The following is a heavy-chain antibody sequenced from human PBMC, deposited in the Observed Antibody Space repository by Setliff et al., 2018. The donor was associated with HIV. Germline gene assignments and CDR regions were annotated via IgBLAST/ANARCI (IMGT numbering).Heavy chain of an antibody. D-gene: IGHD5-18*01. CDR3: ARDRYSYGRSYFDY. CDR1: GGSISSASYY. CDR2: IYTSGST. Sequence: SETLSLTCTVSGGSISSASYYWSWIRQPAGKGLEWIGRIYTSGSTTYNPSLKSRVTMLLDTSKNHFSLKLSSVTAADTAVYYCARDRYSYGRSYFDYWGQGTLVTVSS. V-gene: IGHV4-61*02. J-gene: IGHJ4*02.